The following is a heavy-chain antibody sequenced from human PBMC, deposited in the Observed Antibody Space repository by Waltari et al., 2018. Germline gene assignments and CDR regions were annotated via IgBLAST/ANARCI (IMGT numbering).Heavy chain of an antibody. CDR1: GGSITNNSHY. J-gene: IGHJ3*01. Sequence: QLNLQESGPGLVKPSETLLLTCSVSGGSITNNSHYWGWIRQPPGKGLEWTATISYSGAPYYNPSLKSRVTISADTSKNQFALKLSSVTAADTAVYYCATYIGASIGTAAFDVWGQGTMVTVSS. D-gene: IGHD3-16*01. CDR3: ATYIGASIGTAAFDV. V-gene: IGHV4-39*01. CDR2: ISYSGAP.